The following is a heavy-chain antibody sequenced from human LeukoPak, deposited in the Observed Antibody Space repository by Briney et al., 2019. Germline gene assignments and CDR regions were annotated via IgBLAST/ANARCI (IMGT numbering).Heavy chain of an antibody. D-gene: IGHD1-26*01. V-gene: IGHV4-61*02. CDR3: ARDEGVGAWAFDY. CDR2: IYTSGST. J-gene: IGHJ4*02. Sequence: SETLSLTYTVSGGSISSGSYYWSWIRQPAGKGLEWIGRIYTSGSTNYNPSLKSRVTISVDTSKNQFSLKLSSVTAADTAVYYCARDEGVGAWAFDYWGQGTLVTVSS. CDR1: GGSISSGSYY.